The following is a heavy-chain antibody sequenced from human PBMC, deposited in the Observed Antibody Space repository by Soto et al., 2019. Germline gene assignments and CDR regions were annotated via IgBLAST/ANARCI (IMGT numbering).Heavy chain of an antibody. J-gene: IGHJ3*02. V-gene: IGHV1-3*01. D-gene: IGHD5-12*01. CDR2: IHGGNGYT. CDR3: ARVQYSGYDFKPAFDI. CDR1: GYTFDNYA. Sequence: QVQLVQSGAQVKKPGASVKVSCKASGYTFDNYALHLVRQAPGRRLEWMGWIHGGNGYTKYSQSFQGRVTITRDTSASTVHMHLSSLRSEDTAVYYCARVQYSGYDFKPAFDIWGQGTMVSVSS.